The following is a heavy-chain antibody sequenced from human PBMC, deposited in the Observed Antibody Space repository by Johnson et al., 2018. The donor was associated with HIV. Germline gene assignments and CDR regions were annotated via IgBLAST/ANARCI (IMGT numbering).Heavy chain of an antibody. J-gene: IGHJ3*02. Sequence: VQLVESGGGLVQPGRSLRLSCAASGFSIKDYAMHWVRQAPGTGLEWVSGITWKSGKIDYGGSVKGRFTISRDNAKNSLYLQMNSLRAEDTALSYCAKDGTIEYAFDIWGQGTMVTVSS. V-gene: IGHV3-9*01. CDR3: AKDGTIEYAFDI. CDR2: ITWKSGKI. D-gene: IGHD3-3*01. CDR1: GFSIKDYA.